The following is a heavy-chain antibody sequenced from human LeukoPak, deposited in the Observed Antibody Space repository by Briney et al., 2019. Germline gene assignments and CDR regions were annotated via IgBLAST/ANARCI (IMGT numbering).Heavy chain of an antibody. V-gene: IGHV1-2*02. CDR2: IYIDSGDT. CDR1: GYFFSGYH. Sequence: RGASVKASCKASGYFFSGYHVHWVRQAPGQGLDWMGRIYIDSGDTNYAQKFQGRVTMTRDTSISTAYMELSSLTSDDTAVYYCAGLGSTMEGRIDPWGQGTPVTVSS. CDR3: AGLGSTMEGRIDP. J-gene: IGHJ5*02. D-gene: IGHD3-10*01.